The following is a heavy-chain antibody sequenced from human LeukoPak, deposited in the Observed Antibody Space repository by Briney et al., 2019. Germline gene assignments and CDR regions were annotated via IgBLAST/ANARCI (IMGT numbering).Heavy chain of an antibody. CDR1: GRSFSGYY. V-gene: IGHV4-34*01. CDR3: ARRSGTTIFGVLIGGNWFDP. Sequence: SETLSLICAVYGRSFSGYYWSWIRQPPGKGLEWIGEINHSGSTNYNPSLKSRVTISVDTSKNQFSLKLSSVTAADTTVYYCARRSGTTIFGVLIGGNWFDPCGQGTLVTVSP. D-gene: IGHD3-3*01. J-gene: IGHJ5*02. CDR2: INHSGST.